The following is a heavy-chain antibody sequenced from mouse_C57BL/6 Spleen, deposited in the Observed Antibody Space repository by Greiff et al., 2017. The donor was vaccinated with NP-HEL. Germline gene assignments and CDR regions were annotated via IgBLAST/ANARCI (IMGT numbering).Heavy chain of an antibody. V-gene: IGHV1-66*01. CDR1: GYGFTSYY. CDR2: IYPGSGNR. D-gene: IGHD1-1*01. Sequence: QVQLQQSGPELVKPGAEGKGAGRVSGYGFTSYYIHWVKQRPGQGLEWIGWIYPGSGNRKYNEKFKGKATLTADTSSSTAYMQLSSLTSEDSAVYYCARQSYYYGSSYWYFDVWGTGTTVTVSS. CDR3: ARQSYYYGSSYWYFDV. J-gene: IGHJ1*03.